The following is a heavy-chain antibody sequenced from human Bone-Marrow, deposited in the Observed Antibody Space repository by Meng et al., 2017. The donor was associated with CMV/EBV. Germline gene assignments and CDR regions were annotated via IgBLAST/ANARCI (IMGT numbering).Heavy chain of an antibody. CDR2: TYYRSKWGT. V-gene: IGHV6-1*01. CDR1: GDSVSSDSAA. D-gene: IGHD1-26*01. Sequence: SETLSLTCAISGDSVSSDSAAWQWIRQSPSRGLEWLGRTYYRSKWGTDYGVSVKSRITITSDTSKNQFSLHRNTVTPEDMAVYYCARAVGAGKGWFDPWGQGTLVTVSS. J-gene: IGHJ5*02. CDR3: ARAVGAGKGWFDP.